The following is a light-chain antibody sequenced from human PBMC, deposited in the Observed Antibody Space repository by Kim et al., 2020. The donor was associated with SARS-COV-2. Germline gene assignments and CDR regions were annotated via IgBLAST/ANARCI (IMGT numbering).Light chain of an antibody. V-gene: IGLV2-14*03. CDR2: DVS. Sequence: QSITISGTGTSSDFGGYNFVYWYQHHTGKAPKVMIYDVSKRPSGVSNRFSGSKSGDTASLTISGLQAEDEADYYCSSYTSSNTLVFGGGTQLTVL. CDR3: SSYTSSNTLV. J-gene: IGLJ3*02. CDR1: SSDFGGYNF.